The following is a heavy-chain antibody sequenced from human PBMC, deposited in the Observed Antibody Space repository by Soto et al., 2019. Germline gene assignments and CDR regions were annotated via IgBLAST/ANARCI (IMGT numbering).Heavy chain of an antibody. CDR3: EREAAGFDL. D-gene: IGHD6-13*01. CDR2: MYYGGTT. J-gene: IGHJ3*01. Sequence: EMQLVETGGGLIQPGGSLRLSCAASGFTVSSDHRSWVRQAPGKGLEWISVMYYGGTTYYADSVQGRFTISRDSSTNPLYLQVAYLRADDTAVYYCEREAAGFDLWGQWTMVTVS. V-gene: IGHV3-53*02. CDR1: GFTVSSDH.